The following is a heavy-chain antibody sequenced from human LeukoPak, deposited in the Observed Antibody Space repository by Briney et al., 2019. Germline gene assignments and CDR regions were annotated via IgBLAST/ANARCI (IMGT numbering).Heavy chain of an antibody. D-gene: IGHD5-12*01. CDR1: SASISSYF. V-gene: IGHV4-4*07. Sequence: PSETLSLTCTVSSASISSYFLSWIRQPAGKGLEWIGRIYTSGITNYNPSLKSRVTLSVDTSKNRFSLNLTSVTAADTAIYYCAREVASGYSDNWFDPWGPGTLVTVSS. CDR3: AREVASGYSDNWFDP. CDR2: IYTSGIT. J-gene: IGHJ5*02.